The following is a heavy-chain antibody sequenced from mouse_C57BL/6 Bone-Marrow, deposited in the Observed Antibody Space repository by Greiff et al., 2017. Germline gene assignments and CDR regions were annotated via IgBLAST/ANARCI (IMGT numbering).Heavy chain of an antibody. CDR3: ARITTVVVPRDY. CDR1: GFTFSSYG. D-gene: IGHD1-1*01. Sequence: EVKLVESGGDLVKPGGSLKLSCAASGFTFSSYGMSWVRQTPDKRLEWVATISSGGSYTYYPDSVKGRFTISRDNAKNTLYLQMSSLKSEDTAMYYCARITTVVVPRDYWGQGTSVTVSS. CDR2: ISSGGSYT. J-gene: IGHJ4*01. V-gene: IGHV5-6*01.